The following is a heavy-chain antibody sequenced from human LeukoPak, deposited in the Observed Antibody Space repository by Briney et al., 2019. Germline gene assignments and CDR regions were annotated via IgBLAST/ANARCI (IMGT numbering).Heavy chain of an antibody. J-gene: IGHJ5*02. CDR3: AKAGYYYDSSGYSRGNWFDP. CDR2: ISWNSGSI. V-gene: IGHV3-9*01. D-gene: IGHD3-22*01. CDR1: GFTFDDYA. Sequence: SLRLSCAASGFTFDDYAMHWVRQAPGKGLEWVSGISWNSGSIGYADSVKGRFTFSRDNAKNSLYLQMNSLRAEDTALYYCAKAGYYYDSSGYSRGNWFDPWGQGTLVTVSS.